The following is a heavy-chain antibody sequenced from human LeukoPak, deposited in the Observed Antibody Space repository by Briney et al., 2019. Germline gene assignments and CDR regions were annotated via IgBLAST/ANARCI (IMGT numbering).Heavy chain of an antibody. CDR1: GFTFSSYS. V-gene: IGHV3-21*01. CDR3: ARDTDSYDSSGYYFY. J-gene: IGHJ4*02. D-gene: IGHD3-22*01. Sequence: GGSLRLSCAASGFTFSSYSMNWVRQAQGKGLEWVSSISSSSSYIYYADSVKGRFTISRDNAKNSLYLQMNSLRAEDTAVYYCARDTDSYDSSGYYFYWGQGTLVTVSS. CDR2: ISSSSSYI.